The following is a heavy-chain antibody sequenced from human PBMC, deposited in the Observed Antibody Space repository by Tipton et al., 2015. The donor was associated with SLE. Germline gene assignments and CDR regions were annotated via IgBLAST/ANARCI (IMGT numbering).Heavy chain of an antibody. CDR2: INHSGST. CDR1: GGSFRGYY. D-gene: IGHD6-13*01. Sequence: LTCAVYGGSFRGYYWSWIRQPPGKGLEWIGEINHSGSTNYNPSLKSRVTISVDTSKNQFSLKLSSVTAADTAVYYCARGPDRAAFDWGQGTLVTVSS. CDR3: ARGPDRAAFD. J-gene: IGHJ4*02. V-gene: IGHV4-34*01.